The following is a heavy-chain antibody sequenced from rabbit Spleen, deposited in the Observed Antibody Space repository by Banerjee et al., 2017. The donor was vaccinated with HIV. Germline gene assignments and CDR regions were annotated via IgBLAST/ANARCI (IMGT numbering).Heavy chain of an antibody. CDR2: IYTGRGGT. J-gene: IGHJ6*01. CDR1: GVSFTSNYY. V-gene: IGHV1S43*01. D-gene: IGHD8-1*01. CDR3: ARDAGTSFSTYGMDV. Sequence: QEQLEESGGGLVKPEGSLTLTCTASGVSFTSNYYMCWVRQAPGKGLEWIGAIYTGRGGTDYANWVNGRFTISSDNAQYTVDLQMNSLTAADTATYFCARDAGTSFSTYGMDVWGPGTLVTVS.